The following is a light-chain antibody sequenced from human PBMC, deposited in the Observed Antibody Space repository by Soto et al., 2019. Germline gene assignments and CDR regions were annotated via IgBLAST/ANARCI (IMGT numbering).Light chain of an antibody. CDR1: QSVSSSY. V-gene: IGKV3-20*01. J-gene: IGKJ4*01. CDR2: GAS. CDR3: QQSIT. Sequence: EIVLTQSPGTLSLSPGERATLSCRASQSVSSSYLAWYQQKPGQAPRLLIYGASSRATGIPDRFCGSGSGTDFTLTISRLEPEDFAVYYCQQSITFGGGTKVEIK.